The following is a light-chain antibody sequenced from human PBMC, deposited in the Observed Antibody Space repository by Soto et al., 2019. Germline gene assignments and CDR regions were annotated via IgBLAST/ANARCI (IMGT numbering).Light chain of an antibody. CDR2: KVS. CDR1: QSLLHSDGNTY. V-gene: IGKV2-30*02. Sequence: DVVMTQSPLSLPVTLGQPASISCRSSQSLLHSDGNTYWNCFLQRPRQSPRRLIYKVSNRDSGVPDRFSGSGSGTDFTLEISRVEAEDVGIYYCMQGTHWLFTFGQGTKLEIK. J-gene: IGKJ2*01. CDR3: MQGTHWLFT.